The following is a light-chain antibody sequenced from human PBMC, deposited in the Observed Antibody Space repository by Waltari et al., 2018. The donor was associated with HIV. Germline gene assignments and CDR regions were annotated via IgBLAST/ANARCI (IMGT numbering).Light chain of an antibody. CDR1: SSNIGSTT. J-gene: IGLJ3*02. Sequence: QSVLTQPPSASGTPGPRVTVSCSGGSSNIGSTTVNWYQQLPGTAPKLLIYSNNQRPSGVPDRFSGSKSGTSASLAISGLQSEDEADYYCAAWDDSLNGPVFGGGTKLTVL. V-gene: IGLV1-44*01. CDR3: AAWDDSLNGPV. CDR2: SNN.